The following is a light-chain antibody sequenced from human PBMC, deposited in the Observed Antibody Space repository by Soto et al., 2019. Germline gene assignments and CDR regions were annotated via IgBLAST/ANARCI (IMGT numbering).Light chain of an antibody. CDR2: GAS. CDR3: QQYNNWLTWT. J-gene: IGKJ1*01. V-gene: IGKV3-15*01. CDR1: QSLRSN. Sequence: IVMSQTPATLSVSPGERATLSCRASQSLRSNLAWYQQNPGQAPRLLIYGASTRASGIPARFSGSESGTEFTLTFSSLQSEDCAVYYCQQYNNWLTWTFGQGAKVDI.